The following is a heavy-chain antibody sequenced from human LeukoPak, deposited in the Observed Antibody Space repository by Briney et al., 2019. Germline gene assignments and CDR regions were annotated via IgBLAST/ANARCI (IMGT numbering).Heavy chain of an antibody. CDR2: ISSSSSHI. CDR1: GFTFSSYW. Sequence: GGSLRLSCAASGFTFSSYWMHWVRQAPGKGLEWVSSISSSSSHIYYADSVKGRFTISRDNAKNSLYLQMNSLRAEDTAVYYCARGRGLPGPLDYWGQGTLVTVSS. V-gene: IGHV3-21*01. CDR3: ARGRGLPGPLDY. J-gene: IGHJ4*02. D-gene: IGHD3-10*01.